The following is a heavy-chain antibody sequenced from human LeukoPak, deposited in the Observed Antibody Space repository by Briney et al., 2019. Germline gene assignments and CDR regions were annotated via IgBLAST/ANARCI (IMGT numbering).Heavy chain of an antibody. Sequence: ASAKVSCKASGYTFTGHYMHWVRQAPGQGLEWMGWINPDSGGTNYAQKFQGRVTITRDTSASTAYMELSSLRSEDMAVYYCARDSIGGPDYWGQGTLVTVSS. CDR3: ARDSIGGPDY. CDR1: GYTFTGHY. CDR2: INPDSGGT. D-gene: IGHD3-10*01. V-gene: IGHV1-2*02. J-gene: IGHJ4*02.